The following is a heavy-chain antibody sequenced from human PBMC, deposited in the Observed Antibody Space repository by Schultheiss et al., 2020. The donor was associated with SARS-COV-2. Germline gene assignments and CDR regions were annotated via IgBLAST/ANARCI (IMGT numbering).Heavy chain of an antibody. CDR3: TRDPNDLAYFSPSLQEGYYFDY. J-gene: IGHJ4*02. D-gene: IGHD1-1*01. V-gene: IGHV3-49*04. Sequence: GGSLRLSCAASGFRFSRSGMAWVRQAPGKGLEWVGFIRSIAYGATTEYAASVKGRFTISRDDSKSIAFLHMNSLKTEDTAVYYCTRDPNDLAYFSPSLQEGYYFDYWGQGTLVTVSS. CDR2: IRSIAYGATT. CDR1: GFRFSRSG.